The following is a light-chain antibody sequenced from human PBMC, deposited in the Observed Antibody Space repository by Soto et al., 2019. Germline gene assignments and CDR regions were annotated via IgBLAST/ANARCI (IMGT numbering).Light chain of an antibody. CDR1: QSISDY. CDR2: SAS. CDR3: QQTFANLLS. Sequence: IQMTQSPSSLSASVGDRVTITCRASQSISDYLNWYQHKPGEAPKVLIYSASTLRSGVPSRFSGTGSGTEFILVIDSLQPEDVGTYYCQQTFANLLSVGEGTQVEI. J-gene: IGKJ4*01. V-gene: IGKV1-39*01.